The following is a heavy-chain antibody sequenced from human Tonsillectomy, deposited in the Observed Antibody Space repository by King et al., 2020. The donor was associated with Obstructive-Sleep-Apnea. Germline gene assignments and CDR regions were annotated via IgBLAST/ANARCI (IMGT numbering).Heavy chain of an antibody. CDR1: GGSISSTGYY. J-gene: IGHJ4*02. D-gene: IGHD6-13*01. CDR2: IYYSGST. Sequence: LQLQESGPGLVKPSETLSLTCTVSGGSISSTGYYWGWIRQPPGKGLEWIGSIYYSGSTYYNPSLKSRVTISVDTSKNQFSLKLGSVTAADPAMYYCARVPLKYTSSFKWGQGTLVTVSS. CDR3: ARVPLKYTSSFK. V-gene: IGHV4-39*07.